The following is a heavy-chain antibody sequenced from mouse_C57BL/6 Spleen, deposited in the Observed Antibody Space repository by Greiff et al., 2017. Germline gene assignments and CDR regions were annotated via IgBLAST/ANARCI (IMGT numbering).Heavy chain of an antibody. V-gene: IGHV14-2*01. CDR1: GFNFKDYY. Sequence: VQLKESGAELVKPGASVKLSCTASGFNFKDYYMHWVKQRTEQGLEWIGRIDPEDGDTNYAPKFQGKATLTADTSSNTAYLQLSSLTSEDTAVDYCADDYDVTLFDYWGQGTLVTVSA. J-gene: IGHJ3*01. CDR3: ADDYDVTLFDY. CDR2: IDPEDGDT. D-gene: IGHD2-4*01.